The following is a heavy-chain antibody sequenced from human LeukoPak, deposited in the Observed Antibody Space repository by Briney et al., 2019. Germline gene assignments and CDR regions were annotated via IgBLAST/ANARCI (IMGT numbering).Heavy chain of an antibody. D-gene: IGHD1-26*01. CDR1: GYSFSTHW. J-gene: IGHJ5*02. CDR2: INPSGGFT. Sequence: ASVTVSCKASGYSFSTHWMHWVRQAPGQGLEWMGLINPSGGFTSYAQKLQGRVTVTRDMSTSTVYMELSNLRSEDTAVYYCARDQSGEWELLSGWWFDPWGQGTLVTVSS. V-gene: IGHV1-46*01. CDR3: ARDQSGEWELLSGWWFDP.